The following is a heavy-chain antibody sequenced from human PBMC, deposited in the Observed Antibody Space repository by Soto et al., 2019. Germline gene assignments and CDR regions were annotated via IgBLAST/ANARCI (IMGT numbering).Heavy chain of an antibody. V-gene: IGHV1-69*02. CDR2: IIPIFGIA. Sequence: SVKVSCKASGGTFSRYSITWVRQAPGHGLEWIGRIIPIFGIASYAQKLQGRVTMTTDTSSRTAYMALRSLRSDDTAVYFCARGGYYDSSGSRNYHYYGMDVWG. J-gene: IGHJ6*02. CDR1: GGTFSRYS. CDR3: ARGGYYDSSGSRNYHYYGMDV. D-gene: IGHD3-22*01.